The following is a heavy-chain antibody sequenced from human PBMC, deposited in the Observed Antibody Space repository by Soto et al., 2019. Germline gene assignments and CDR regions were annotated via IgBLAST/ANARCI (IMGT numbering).Heavy chain of an antibody. CDR1: GGSISSYY. CDR3: ARFNWCFDL. V-gene: IGHV4-59*01. CDR2: IYYRGST. J-gene: IGHJ2*01. Sequence: QVQLQESGPGLVKPSETLSLTCTVSGGSISSYYWSWIRQPPGKGLEWIGYIYYRGSTNYNPSLKXPXTXXVATSTNEFSLKLSSVTAADTAMYFCARFNWCFDLWGRGPLVTVSS.